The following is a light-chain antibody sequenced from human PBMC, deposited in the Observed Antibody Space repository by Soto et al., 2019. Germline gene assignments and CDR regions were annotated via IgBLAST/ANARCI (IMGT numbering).Light chain of an antibody. V-gene: IGLV1-47*01. J-gene: IGLJ3*02. CDR1: RSNIGSNY. Sequence: QSVLTQPPSASGTPGQRVTISCSGSRSNIGSNYVYWYQQLPGTATKLLIYRNNQRTSGVPDRFSGSKSGTSASLAISGLRSEDEADYYCASWDDSLSGWVFGGGTQLTVL. CDR2: RNN. CDR3: ASWDDSLSGWV.